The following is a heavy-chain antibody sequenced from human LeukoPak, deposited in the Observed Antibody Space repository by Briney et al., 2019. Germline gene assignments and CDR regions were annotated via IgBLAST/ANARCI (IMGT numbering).Heavy chain of an antibody. CDR1: GYTLTELS. CDR2: FDPEDGET. J-gene: IGHJ4*02. D-gene: IGHD3-10*01. CDR3: ATGDFMVRGVIIPH. V-gene: IGHV1-24*01. Sequence: ASVKVSCKVSGYTLTELSMHWVRQAPGKGLEWMGGFDPEDGETIYAQKFQGRVTMTEDTSTDTAYMELSSLRSEDTAVYYCATGDFMVRGVIIPHWGQGTLVTVSS.